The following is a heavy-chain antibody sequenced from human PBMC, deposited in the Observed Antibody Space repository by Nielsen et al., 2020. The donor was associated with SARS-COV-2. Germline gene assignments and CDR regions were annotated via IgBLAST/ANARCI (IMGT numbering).Heavy chain of an antibody. J-gene: IGHJ4*02. CDR1: GFTFTSYA. Sequence: EGSLRLSCAASGFTFTSYAMAWVRQAPGKGLEWVSTITASGDYTYYADSVKGRFTISRDISQNTLYLQMNSLRAEDTAVYYCAKRSGYGSGSILYWGQGTLVTVSS. CDR2: ITASGDYT. D-gene: IGHD3-10*01. V-gene: IGHV3-23*01. CDR3: AKRSGYGSGSILY.